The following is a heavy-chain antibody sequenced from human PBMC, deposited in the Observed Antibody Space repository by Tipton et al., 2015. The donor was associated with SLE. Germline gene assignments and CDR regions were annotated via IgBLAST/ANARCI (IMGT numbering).Heavy chain of an antibody. D-gene: IGHD1-7*01. CDR2: IRFDGDNK. CDR3: AKEIGITGTTAY. CDR1: GFTFSNYG. V-gene: IGHV3-30*02. Sequence: SLRLSCAASGFTFSNYGMHWVRQAPGKGLEWVAYIRFDGDNKYYADSVKGRFTISRDNSKNTLYLQMNSLRAEDTAVYYCAKEIGITGTTAYWGQGTLVTVSS. J-gene: IGHJ4*02.